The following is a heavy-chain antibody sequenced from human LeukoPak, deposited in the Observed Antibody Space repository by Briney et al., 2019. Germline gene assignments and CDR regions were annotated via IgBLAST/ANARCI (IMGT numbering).Heavy chain of an antibody. CDR1: GGSINSYY. J-gene: IGHJ2*01. CDR2: IYFSGRT. Sequence: SETLSLTCTVSGGSINSYYWSWIRQPPGNELEWIGYIYFSGRTNYDPSLKSRVTISIDTSKNQFSLTLTSVTAADTAMYYCAGGAWGDWYFDLWGRGTLVTASS. V-gene: IGHV4-59*01. CDR3: AGGAWGDWYFDL. D-gene: IGHD7-27*01.